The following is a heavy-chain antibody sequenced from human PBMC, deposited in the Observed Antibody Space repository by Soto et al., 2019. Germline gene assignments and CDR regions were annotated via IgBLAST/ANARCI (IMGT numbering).Heavy chain of an antibody. CDR1: GGPISSYY. J-gene: IGHJ4*02. D-gene: IGHD3-16*01. CDR3: AVGWGTTLNFDY. Sequence: NHSGTLSITSTVSGGPISSYYWSWIRQPPGKGLEWIGYIYYSGSTNYNPSLKSRVAISVDTSKNQFSLKLSSVTAADTAVYYCAVGWGTTLNFDYWGQGTLVTVS. V-gene: IGHV4-59*01. CDR2: IYYSGST.